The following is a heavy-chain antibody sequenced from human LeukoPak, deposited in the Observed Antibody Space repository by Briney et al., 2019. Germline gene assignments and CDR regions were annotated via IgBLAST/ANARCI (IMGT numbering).Heavy chain of an antibody. J-gene: IGHJ4*02. Sequence: SETLSLTCTVSGGSVSSTSYYWGWIRQPPGKGLEWIGSIYYSGSTHYNSSLKSRLTISVDTSKNQFSLKLSSVTAADTAVYYRARHAIRYFDWNAWYFDSWGQGTLVTVSS. CDR1: GGSVSSTSYY. V-gene: IGHV4-39*01. CDR2: IYYSGST. D-gene: IGHD3-9*01. CDR3: ARHAIRYFDWNAWYFDS.